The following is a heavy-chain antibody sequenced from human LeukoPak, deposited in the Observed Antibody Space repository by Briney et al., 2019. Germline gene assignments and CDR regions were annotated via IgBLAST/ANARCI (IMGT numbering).Heavy chain of an antibody. J-gene: IGHJ4*02. V-gene: IGHV3-7*01. Sequence: GGSLRLSCAASGFTFSNYWMSWVRQAPGKGLEWVANIKQDGSEKYYVDSVKGRFTISRDNAKNSLYLQMNSLRAEDTAVYYCAMSPLGYCSSTSCYYFDYWGQGTLVTVSS. CDR2: IKQDGSEK. CDR1: GFTFSNYW. CDR3: AMSPLGYCSSTSCYYFDY. D-gene: IGHD2-2*01.